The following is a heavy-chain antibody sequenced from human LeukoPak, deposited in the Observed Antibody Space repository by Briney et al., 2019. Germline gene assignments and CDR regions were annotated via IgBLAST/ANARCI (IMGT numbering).Heavy chain of an antibody. CDR1: GGSISSYY. V-gene: IGHV4-59*01. J-gene: IGHJ4*02. CDR3: AIQPPYRGGDCKVYFDY. CDR2: IYYSGST. Sequence: KPSETLSLTCTVSGGSISSYYWSWIRQPPGKGLEWIGYIYYSGSTNYNPSLKSRVTISVDASKNQFSLNLSSVTAADTAVYYCAIQPPYRGGDCKVYFDYWGQGTLVTVSS. D-gene: IGHD2-21*02.